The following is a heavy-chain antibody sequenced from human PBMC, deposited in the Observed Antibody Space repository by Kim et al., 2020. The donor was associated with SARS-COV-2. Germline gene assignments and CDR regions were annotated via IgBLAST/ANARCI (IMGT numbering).Heavy chain of an antibody. D-gene: IGHD2-15*01. Sequence: ASVKVSCKASGYTFTSYYMHWVRQAPGQGLEWMGIINPSGGSTSYAQKFQGRVTMTRDTSTSTVYMELSSLRSEDTAVYYCARWGYCSGGSCYGQYYFDYWGQGTLVTVSS. V-gene: IGHV1-46*01. CDR2: INPSGGST. CDR3: ARWGYCSGGSCYGQYYFDY. CDR1: GYTFTSYY. J-gene: IGHJ4*02.